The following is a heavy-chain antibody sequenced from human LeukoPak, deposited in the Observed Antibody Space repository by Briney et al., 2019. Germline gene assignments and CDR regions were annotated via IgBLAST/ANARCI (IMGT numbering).Heavy chain of an antibody. D-gene: IGHD6-13*01. CDR1: GGSISSSHW. J-gene: IGHJ3*02. Sequence: SETLSLTCAVSGGSISSSHWWSWVRQPPGKGLEWIAEIYHNGNINYNPSLKSRVTISVDKSKNQFSLNLNSVTAADTAVYYCAGGPVAAVGTAFDIWGQGTMVTVSS. V-gene: IGHV4-4*02. CDR2: IYHNGNI. CDR3: AGGPVAAVGTAFDI.